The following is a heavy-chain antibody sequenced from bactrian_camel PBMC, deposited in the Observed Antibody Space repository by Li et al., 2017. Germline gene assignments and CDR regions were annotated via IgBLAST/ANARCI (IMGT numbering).Heavy chain of an antibody. Sequence: VQLVESGGGSVQSGGSLRLSCEASEAVQCMAWFRQAPGKEREGVATITRGGRRTLYVDPVKGRFTISRDNAKNTLYLHMNSLKSEDTAMYYCVAGARCRPPHVDLRYWGQGTQVTVS. V-gene: IGHV3S54*01. CDR3: VAGARCRPPHVDLRY. CDR2: ITRGGRRT. J-gene: IGHJ4*01. D-gene: IGHD7*01. CDR1: EAVQC.